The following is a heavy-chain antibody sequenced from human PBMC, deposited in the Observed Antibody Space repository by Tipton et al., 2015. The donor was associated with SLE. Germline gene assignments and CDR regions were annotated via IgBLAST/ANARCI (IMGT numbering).Heavy chain of an antibody. Sequence: GLVKPSETLSLTCTVSGGSLSSHYWSWIRRPPGKGLEWLAAISKDGSQAYYVDSVKGRFTISRDNAKNSLYLQMNSLRAEDTAVYYCARDLWEPRRYFDYWGQGTLVTVSS. V-gene: IGHV3-7*01. CDR1: GGSLSSHY. J-gene: IGHJ4*02. CDR3: ARDLWEPRRYFDY. CDR2: ISKDGSQA. D-gene: IGHD1-26*01.